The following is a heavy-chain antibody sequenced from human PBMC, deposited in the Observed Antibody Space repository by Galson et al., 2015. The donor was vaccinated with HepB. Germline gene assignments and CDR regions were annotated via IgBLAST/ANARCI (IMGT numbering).Heavy chain of an antibody. CDR2: IYYSGST. D-gene: IGHD3-22*01. Sequence: ETLSLTCTVSGGSISSSSYYWGWIRQPPGKGLEWIGSIYYSGSTYYNPSLKSRVTISVDTSKNQFSLKLSSVAAADTAVYYCASPNPGGHTYYYDSSGYGDWYFDLWGRGTLVTVSS. CDR1: GGSISSSSYY. CDR3: ASPNPGGHTYYYDSSGYGDWYFDL. J-gene: IGHJ2*01. V-gene: IGHV4-39*01.